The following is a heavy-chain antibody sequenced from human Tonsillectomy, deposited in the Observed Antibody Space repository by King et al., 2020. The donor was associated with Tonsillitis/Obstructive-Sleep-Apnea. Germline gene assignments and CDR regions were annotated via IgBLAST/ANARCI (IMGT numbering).Heavy chain of an antibody. Sequence: QLQESGPGLVKPSETLSLTCTVSGGSISSYYWSWIRQPPGKGLEWMGYIYYSGSTNYNPSLKSRVTISVDTSKNQFSLKLSSVTAADTAVYYCARASCSSTSCYSYYYYGMDVWGQGTTVTVSS. CDR1: GGSISSYY. D-gene: IGHD2-2*01. V-gene: IGHV4-59*08. CDR2: IYYSGST. CDR3: ARASCSSTSCYSYYYYGMDV. J-gene: IGHJ6*02.